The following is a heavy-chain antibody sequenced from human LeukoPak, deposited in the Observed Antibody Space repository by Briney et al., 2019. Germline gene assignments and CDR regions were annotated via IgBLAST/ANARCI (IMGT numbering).Heavy chain of an antibody. CDR1: GHTFTSYY. CDR2: INPSGGST. V-gene: IGHV1-46*01. CDR3: ARDNSVEDTAWWFDP. Sequence: ASVKVSCKAFGHTFTSYYMHWVRQAPGQGLEWMGIINPSGGSTSYAQKLQGRVTMTRDMSTSTVYMELSSLRSEDTAVYYCARDNSVEDTAWWFDPWGQGNLVTVSS. J-gene: IGHJ5*02. D-gene: IGHD4-23*01.